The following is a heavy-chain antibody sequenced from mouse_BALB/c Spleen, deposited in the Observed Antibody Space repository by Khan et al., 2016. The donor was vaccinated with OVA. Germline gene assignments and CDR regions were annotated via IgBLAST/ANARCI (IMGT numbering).Heavy chain of an antibody. CDR3: GRAKRIEEEGGY. V-gene: IGHV1S81*02. CDR1: GYTFSSYW. J-gene: IGHJ3*02. D-gene: IGHD1-1*01. Sequence: QVQLKQSGAELVKPGASVQLSCKASGYTFSSYWMLWVKQRPGQGLEWIGEIYPSNGRTTYNEPFTSKATLPVDRSSNTAYMQLSSLTSEDSAVSEGGRAKRIEEEGGYWGQGTLVT. CDR2: IYPSNGRT.